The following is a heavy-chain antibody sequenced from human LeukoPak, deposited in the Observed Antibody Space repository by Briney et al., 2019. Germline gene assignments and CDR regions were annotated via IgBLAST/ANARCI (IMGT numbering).Heavy chain of an antibody. D-gene: IGHD3-10*01. CDR3: ARQLLWFRRYAFDY. J-gene: IGHJ4*02. CDR2: IYYSGST. V-gene: IGHV4-4*02. Sequence: PSETLSLTCAVSGGSISSSNWWSWVRQSPGKGLEWIGEIYYSGSTNYNPSLKSRITISVDKSKNKFSLKLASVTAADTAVYYCARQLLWFRRYAFDYWGQGTLVTVSS. CDR1: GGSISSSNW.